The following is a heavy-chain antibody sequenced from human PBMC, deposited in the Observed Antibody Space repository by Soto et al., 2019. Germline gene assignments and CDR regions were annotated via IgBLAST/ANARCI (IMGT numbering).Heavy chain of an antibody. J-gene: IGHJ4*02. Sequence: EVQLLESGGALKQPGGSLRLSCAASGFTFSSHAMSWVRQAPGKGLEWVSSIIGDGRSTKYADSVKGRFTISRDNFQSMLYLQMNSLRAEDTAFYYCTTGMSERLPSLNFDYWGQGTLVTVSS. D-gene: IGHD1-1*01. CDR1: GFTFSSHA. CDR3: TTGMSERLPSLNFDY. V-gene: IGHV3-23*01. CDR2: IIGDGRST.